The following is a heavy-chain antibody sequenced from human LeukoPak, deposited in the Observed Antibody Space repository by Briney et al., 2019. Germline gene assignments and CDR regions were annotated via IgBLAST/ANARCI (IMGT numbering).Heavy chain of an antibody. D-gene: IGHD6-13*01. J-gene: IGHJ5*01. V-gene: IGHV3-48*01. CDR2: ISWTLTTI. Sequence: GGSLRLSCAAAGFTFSNHSVSWVRQAPGKGLEWISYISWTLTTIYYADSVKGRFTISRDNGKNSLYLQMNNLRGEDTAVYYCARSPIAGPGIVENWFDSWGQGTLVTVSS. CDR3: ARSPIAGPGIVENWFDS. CDR1: GFTFSNHS.